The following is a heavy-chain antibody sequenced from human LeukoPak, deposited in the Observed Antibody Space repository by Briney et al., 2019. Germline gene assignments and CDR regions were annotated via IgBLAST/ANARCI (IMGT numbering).Heavy chain of an antibody. CDR3: AKDPPSNYYDSSGYLDY. CDR2: ISSSVSST. J-gene: IGHJ4*02. D-gene: IGHD3-22*01. V-gene: IGHV3-23*01. Sequence: PGGSLRLSCAASGFTFSSYAMSWVRQAPGKGLEWVSAISSSVSSTYYADSVKGRFTISRDNSKNTLYLQMNSLRAEDTAVYYCAKDPPSNYYDSSGYLDYWGRGTLVTVSS. CDR1: GFTFSSYA.